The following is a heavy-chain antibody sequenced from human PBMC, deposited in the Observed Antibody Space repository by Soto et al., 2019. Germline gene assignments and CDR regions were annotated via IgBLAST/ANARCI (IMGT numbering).Heavy chain of an antibody. CDR3: ARGIFGYQLPRHYYYYYMDV. Sequence: SETLSLTCAVYGGSFSGYYWSWIRQPPGKGLEWIGEINHSGSTNYNPSLKSRVTISVDTSKNQFSLKLSSVTAADTAVYYCARGIFGYQLPRHYYYYYMDVWGKGTTVTVSS. J-gene: IGHJ6*03. V-gene: IGHV4-34*01. D-gene: IGHD2-2*01. CDR2: INHSGST. CDR1: GGSFSGYY.